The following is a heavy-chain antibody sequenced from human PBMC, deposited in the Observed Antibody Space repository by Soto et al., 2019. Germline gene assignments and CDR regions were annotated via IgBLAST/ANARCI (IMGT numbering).Heavy chain of an antibody. D-gene: IGHD4-17*01. CDR3: ARDKSEGMTTVVTLRYWYFDL. J-gene: IGHJ2*01. V-gene: IGHV1-69*13. CDR1: GGTFSSYA. Sequence: GASVKVSCKASGGTFSSYAISWVRQAPGQGLEWMGGIIPIFGTANYAQKFQGRVTITADESTSTAYMELSSLRSEDTAVYYCARDKSEGMTTVVTLRYWYFDLWGRGTLVTVSS. CDR2: IIPIFGTA.